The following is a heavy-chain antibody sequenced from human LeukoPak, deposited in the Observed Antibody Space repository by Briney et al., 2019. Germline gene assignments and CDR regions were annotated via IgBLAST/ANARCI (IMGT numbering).Heavy chain of an antibody. V-gene: IGHV4-4*07. CDR3: ARGGRWDIVVVPAAPGDAFDI. D-gene: IGHD2-2*01. J-gene: IGHJ3*02. CDR1: GGSISSYY. CDR2: IYTSGST. Sequence: PSETLSLTCTVSGGSISSYYWSWIRQPAGKGLEWIGRIYTSGSTNYNPSLKSRVTMSVDTSKNQFSLKLSSVTAADTAVYYCARGGRWDIVVVPAAPGDAFDIWGQGTMVTVSS.